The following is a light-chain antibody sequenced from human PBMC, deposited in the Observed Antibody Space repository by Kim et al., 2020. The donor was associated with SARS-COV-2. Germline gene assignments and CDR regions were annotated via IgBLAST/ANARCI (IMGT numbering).Light chain of an antibody. CDR2: GNS. CDR3: QSYDSSLSGSV. Sequence: QRVTISCTGSSSNIGAGYYVHWYQQLPGTAPKLLICGNSNRPSGVPDRFSGSKSGTSASLAITGLQAEDEADYYCQSYDSSLSGSVFGGGTQLTVL. V-gene: IGLV1-40*01. J-gene: IGLJ2*01. CDR1: SSNIGAGYY.